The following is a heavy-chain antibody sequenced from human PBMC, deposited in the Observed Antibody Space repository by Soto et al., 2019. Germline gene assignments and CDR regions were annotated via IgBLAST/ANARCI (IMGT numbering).Heavy chain of an antibody. CDR3: AREYDILNWFDP. Sequence: GGSLRLSCAVSGFTFTNYWMNWVRQAPGKGPEWVANIKQDGSEKYYADSVKGRFTISRDNAKNSLYLQMNSLRAEDTAVYYCAREYDILNWFDPWGQGTLVTVSS. CDR1: GFTFTNYW. V-gene: IGHV3-7*01. J-gene: IGHJ5*02. D-gene: IGHD3-9*01. CDR2: IKQDGSEK.